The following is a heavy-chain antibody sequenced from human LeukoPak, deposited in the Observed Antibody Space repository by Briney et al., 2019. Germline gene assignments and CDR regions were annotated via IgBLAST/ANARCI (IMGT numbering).Heavy chain of an antibody. CDR2: INPNSGGT. D-gene: IGHD3-10*01. J-gene: IGHJ4*02. Sequence: ASVKVSCKASGYIFTGYYMHWVRQAPGQGLEWMGWINPNSGGTNFAQKFQGRVTMTRDTSISTAFMELSTLTSDDTAVYYCARGAYASGTYYRRYFDYWGQGTVVTVSS. CDR1: GYIFTGYY. V-gene: IGHV1-2*02. CDR3: ARGAYASGTYYRRYFDY.